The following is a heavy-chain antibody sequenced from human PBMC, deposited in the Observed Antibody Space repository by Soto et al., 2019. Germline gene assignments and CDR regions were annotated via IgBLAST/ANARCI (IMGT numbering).Heavy chain of an antibody. Sequence: ASVKVSCKVSGYTLTELSMHWVRQAPGKGLEWMGGFDPEDGETIYAQKFQGRVTMTEDTSTDIAYMELSSLRSEDTAVYYYATGSYGSSSGWYYPRYWGQGTLVTGSS. CDR2: FDPEDGET. V-gene: IGHV1-24*01. CDR1: GYTLTELS. J-gene: IGHJ4*02. CDR3: ATGSYGSSSGWYYPRY. D-gene: IGHD6-19*01.